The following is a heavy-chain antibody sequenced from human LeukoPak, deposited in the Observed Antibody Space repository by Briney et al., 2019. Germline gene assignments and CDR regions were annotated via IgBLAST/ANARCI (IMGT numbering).Heavy chain of an antibody. J-gene: IGHJ4*02. CDR2: TYYRSKWYN. V-gene: IGHV6-1*01. CDR1: GDSVSSNSAA. Sequence: SQTLSLTCAISGDSVSSNSAAWNWIRQSPSRGLEWLGRTYYRSKWYNDYAVSVKSRITINPDTSKNQFSLQLNSVTPEDTAVYYCARGSGYSSSWYPNYFDYWGQGTPVTVSS. CDR3: ARGSGYSSSWYPNYFDY. D-gene: IGHD6-13*01.